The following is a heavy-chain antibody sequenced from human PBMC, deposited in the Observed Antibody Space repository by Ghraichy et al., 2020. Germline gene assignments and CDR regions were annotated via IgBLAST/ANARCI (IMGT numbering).Heavy chain of an antibody. CDR1: GFTFSSYA. V-gene: IGHV3-23*01. Sequence: GGSLRLSCAASGFTFSSYAMSWVRQAPGKGLEWVSAISGSGGSTYYADSVKGRFTISRDNSKNTLYLQMNSLRAEDTAVYYCAKDVEDYGDYSQAAGYWGQGTLVTVSS. CDR2: ISGSGGST. J-gene: IGHJ4*02. D-gene: IGHD4-17*01. CDR3: AKDVEDYGDYSQAAGY.